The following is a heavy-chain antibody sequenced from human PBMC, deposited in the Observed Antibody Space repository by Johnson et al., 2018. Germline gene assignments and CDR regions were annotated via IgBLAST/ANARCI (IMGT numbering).Heavy chain of an antibody. Sequence: VQLVQSGGAVVQPGTSLRLSCAASGFTFGNYAVHWVRQAPGMRPDWVAVISYDGGNQYYADSVEGRLTISRDKSGNTLYPHMNRLTTEDTAVYYCARPRENNLGPDAFSIWGQGTLVTVSS. CDR3: ARPRENNLGPDAFSI. J-gene: IGHJ3*02. CDR2: ISYDGGNQ. CDR1: GFTFGNYA. V-gene: IGHV3-30*01. D-gene: IGHD1/OR15-1a*01.